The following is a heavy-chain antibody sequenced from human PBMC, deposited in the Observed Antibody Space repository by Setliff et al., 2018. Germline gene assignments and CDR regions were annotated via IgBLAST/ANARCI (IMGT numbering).Heavy chain of an antibody. CDR3: AKGNLGYCSGGICYPFDY. J-gene: IGHJ4*02. Sequence: ETLSLSCTTSGFTFFSYAVSWVRQAPGKGLEWVSAISGNGGSTYYADSVKGRFTISRDNSKNSLYLEMYSLRAEDTAVYYCAKGNLGYCSGGICYPFDYWGQGSLVTVSS. CDR2: ISGNGGST. CDR1: GFTFFSYA. V-gene: IGHV3-23*01. D-gene: IGHD2-15*01.